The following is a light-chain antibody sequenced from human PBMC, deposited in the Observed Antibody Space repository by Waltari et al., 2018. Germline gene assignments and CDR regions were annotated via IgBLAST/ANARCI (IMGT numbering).Light chain of an antibody. CDR3: QNHERLPAT. Sequence: EVVLTQSPGTLSLSPGERATLSCRASQSVSKYLAWYQQRPGQAPRLLIHAASTRATGIPDRFSGSWSGTDFSLTISRLEPEDFAVYYCQNHERLPATFGQGTKVEIK. V-gene: IGKV3-20*01. CDR2: AAS. CDR1: QSVSKY. J-gene: IGKJ1*01.